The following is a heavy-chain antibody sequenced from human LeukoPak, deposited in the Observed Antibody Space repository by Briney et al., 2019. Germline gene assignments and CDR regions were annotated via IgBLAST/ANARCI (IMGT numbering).Heavy chain of an antibody. V-gene: IGHV3-23*01. Sequence: GGSLRLSCAASGFTFSSYAMSWVRQAPGKGLEWVSAISGSGGSTYYADSVKGRFTISRDNSKNTLYLQMNSLRAEDTAVYYCAKGGYYDSSGYPYWYFDLWGRGTLVTVSS. D-gene: IGHD3-22*01. J-gene: IGHJ2*01. CDR1: GFTFSSYA. CDR2: ISGSGGST. CDR3: AKGGYYDSSGYPYWYFDL.